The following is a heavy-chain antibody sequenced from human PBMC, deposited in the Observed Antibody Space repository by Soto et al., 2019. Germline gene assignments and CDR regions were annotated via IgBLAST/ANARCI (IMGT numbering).Heavy chain of an antibody. V-gene: IGHV4-31*03. CDR3: ARALEYSSSRDPPMFDP. D-gene: IGHD6-13*01. CDR1: GGSISSGGYY. CDR2: IYYSGST. Sequence: TSETLSLTCTVSGGSISSGGYYWSWIRQHPGKGLEWIGYIYYSGSTYYNPSLKSRVTISVDTSKNQFSLKLSSVTAADTAVYYCARALEYSSSRDPPMFDPWGQGTLVTVSS. J-gene: IGHJ5*02.